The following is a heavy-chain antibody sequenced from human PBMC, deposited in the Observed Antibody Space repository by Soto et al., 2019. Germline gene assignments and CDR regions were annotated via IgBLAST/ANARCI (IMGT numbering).Heavy chain of an antibody. D-gene: IGHD3-10*01. V-gene: IGHV3-33*01. CDR2: IWYDGSNK. CDR1: RFNFSSYG. J-gene: IGHJ4*02. Sequence: QVQLVESGGGVVQPGRSLRISCAASRFNFSSYGMHWVRQAPGKGLEWVAVIWYDGSNKYYADSVKGRFTISRDNSKKTLYLQMNRLRAEDTAVYYCARDSPSDYGILGPFDYWGQGPLVTVSS. CDR3: ARDSPSDYGILGPFDY.